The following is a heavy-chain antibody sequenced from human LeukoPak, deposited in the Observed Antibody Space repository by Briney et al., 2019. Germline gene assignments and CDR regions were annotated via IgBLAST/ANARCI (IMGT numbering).Heavy chain of an antibody. CDR3: APYYYDSSGLLFDY. V-gene: IGHV1-69*04. D-gene: IGHD3-22*01. J-gene: IGHJ4*02. CDR1: GGTFSSYA. CDR2: IIPILGIA. Sequence: GASVSVSCKASGGTFSSYAISWVRQAPGQGREGMGRIIPILGIANYAQKFQGRVTITADKSTSTAYMELSSLRSEDTAVYYCAPYYYDSSGLLFDYWGQGTLVTVSS.